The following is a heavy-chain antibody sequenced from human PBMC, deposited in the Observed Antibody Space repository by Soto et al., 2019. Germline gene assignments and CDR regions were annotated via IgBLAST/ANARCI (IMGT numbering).Heavy chain of an antibody. Sequence: QVQLVQSGAEVKKPGSSVKVSCKASGGTFSSYAISWVRQAPGQGLEWMGGIIPIFGTANYAQKFQGRVTITADESTSTDYMELSSLRSEDTAVYYCARRPSSGLGINWYFDLWGRGTLVTVSS. CDR1: GGTFSSYA. D-gene: IGHD6-19*01. V-gene: IGHV1-69*01. CDR3: ARRPSSGLGINWYFDL. J-gene: IGHJ2*01. CDR2: IIPIFGTA.